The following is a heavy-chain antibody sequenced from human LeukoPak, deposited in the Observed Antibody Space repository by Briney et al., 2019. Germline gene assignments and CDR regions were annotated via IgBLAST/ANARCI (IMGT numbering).Heavy chain of an antibody. CDR2: IYSGGST. Sequence: GGSLRLSCVASGFPFSSYWMTWVRQAPGKGLECVSVIYSGGSTYYADSVKGRFTISRDNSKNTLYLRMNSLRAEDTAVYYCARRRVYSGSGEFDFWGQGTLVTVSS. V-gene: IGHV3-53*01. CDR1: GFPFSSYW. J-gene: IGHJ4*02. D-gene: IGHD5-12*01. CDR3: ARRRVYSGSGEFDF.